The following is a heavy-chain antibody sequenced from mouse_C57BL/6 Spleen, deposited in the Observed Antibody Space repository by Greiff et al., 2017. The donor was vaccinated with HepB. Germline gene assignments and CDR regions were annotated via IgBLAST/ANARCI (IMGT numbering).Heavy chain of an antibody. J-gene: IGHJ3*01. CDR2: IYPGDGDT. D-gene: IGHD4-1*01. Sequence: VQLQQSGPELVKPGASVKISCKASGYAFSSSWMNWVKQRPGKGLEWIGRIYPGDGDTNYNGKFKGKATLTAGKSSSTAYMQLSSLTSEDSAVYFCARSGGGTVWFAYWGQGTLVTVSA. CDR3: ARSGGGTVWFAY. V-gene: IGHV1-82*01. CDR1: GYAFSSSW.